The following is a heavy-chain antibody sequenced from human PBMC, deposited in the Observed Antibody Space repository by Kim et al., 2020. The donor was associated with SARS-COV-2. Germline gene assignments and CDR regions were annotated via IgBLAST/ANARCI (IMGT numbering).Heavy chain of an antibody. CDR1: GFTFSNAW. CDR2: IKSKTDGGTT. V-gene: IGHV3-15*01. Sequence: GGSLRLSCAASGFTFSNAWMSWVRQAPGKGLEWVGRIKSKTDGGTTDYSAPVKGRFTISRDDSKNTLFLQMNSLKTEDTAVYYCTTGEWYYDILTGYYRPRNFDYWGQGTLVTVSS. CDR3: TTGEWYYDILTGYYRPRNFDY. D-gene: IGHD3-9*01. J-gene: IGHJ4*02.